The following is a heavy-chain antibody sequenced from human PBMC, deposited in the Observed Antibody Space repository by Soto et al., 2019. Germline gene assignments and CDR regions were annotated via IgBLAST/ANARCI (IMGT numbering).Heavy chain of an antibody. D-gene: IGHD2-2*01. J-gene: IGHJ4*02. CDR3: ARGGALWDIVVVPAATYERGHIDY. V-gene: IGHV4-34*01. CDR1: GGSFSGYY. Sequence: QVQLQQWGAGLLKPSETLSLTCAVYGGSFSGYYWSWIRQPPGKGLEWIGEINHSGSTNYNPSLKRRVTISVDTSKNQFSLKLSSVTAADTAVYYCARGGALWDIVVVPAATYERGHIDYWGQGTLVTVSS. CDR2: INHSGST.